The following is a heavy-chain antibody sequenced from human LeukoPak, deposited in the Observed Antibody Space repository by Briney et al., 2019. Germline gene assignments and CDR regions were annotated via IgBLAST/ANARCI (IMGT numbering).Heavy chain of an antibody. J-gene: IGHJ5*02. V-gene: IGHV4-34*01. CDR1: GGSISNKY. Sequence: SETLSLTCTVSGGSISNKYWSWIRQPPGKGLEWIGEINHSGSTNYNPSLKSRVTISVDTSKNQFSLKLSSVTAADTAVYYCARYTGIAVADTGNNWFDPWGQGTLVTVSS. CDR2: INHSGST. CDR3: ARYTGIAVADTGNNWFDP. D-gene: IGHD6-19*01.